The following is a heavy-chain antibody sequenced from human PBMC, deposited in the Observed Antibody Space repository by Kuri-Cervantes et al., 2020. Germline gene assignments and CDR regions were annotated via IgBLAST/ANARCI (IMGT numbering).Heavy chain of an antibody. J-gene: IGHJ6*03. Sequence: ASVKVSCKASGYTFTSYGISWVRQAPGQGLEWMGWISAYNGNTNYAQKLQGRVTMTTDTSTSTAYMELRSLRSEDTAVYYCAREGAGISSSSSMDVWGKGTTVTVSS. CDR1: GYTFTSYG. CDR3: AREGAGISSSSSMDV. CDR2: ISAYNGNT. V-gene: IGHV1-18*01. D-gene: IGHD6-6*01.